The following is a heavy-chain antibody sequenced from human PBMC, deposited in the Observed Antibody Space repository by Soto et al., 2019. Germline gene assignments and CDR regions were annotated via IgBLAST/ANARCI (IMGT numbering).Heavy chain of an antibody. CDR3: ATSYGSGSSPFDY. D-gene: IGHD3-10*01. CDR1: GDTFSFYT. V-gene: IGHV1-69*02. Sequence: QVQLVQSGAEVKKPGSSVKVSCKASGDTFSFYTLNWSRQAPGQEFEWVGRVNPIRAMSSAAHKFQGRVSMFADKSTGTAYMELRSLRSDDTAVYYCATSYGSGSSPFDYWGQGTLVTVSS. CDR2: VNPIRAMS. J-gene: IGHJ4*02.